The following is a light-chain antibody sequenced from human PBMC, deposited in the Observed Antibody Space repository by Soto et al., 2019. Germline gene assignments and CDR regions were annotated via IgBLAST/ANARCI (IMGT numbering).Light chain of an antibody. CDR2: YET. V-gene: IGLV3-21*04. CDR1: NIGSKS. J-gene: IGLJ2*01. CDR3: QVWDSSSDHVV. Sequence: SYELTQPPSVSVAPGKTARITCGGNNIGSKSVHWYQQKPGQAPVLVIYYETDRPSGIPERFSGSNSGNTATLTISRVESEDEGDYYCQVWDSSSDHVVFGGGTQLTVL.